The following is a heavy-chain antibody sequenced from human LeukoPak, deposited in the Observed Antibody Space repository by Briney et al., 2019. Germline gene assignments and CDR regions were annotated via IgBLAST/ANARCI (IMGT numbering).Heavy chain of an antibody. CDR1: GFTFSSYD. V-gene: IGHV3-13*01. D-gene: IGHD2-2*01. CDR2: IDTAGDT. CDR3: VRRCSSSSCPLDY. J-gene: IGHJ4*02. Sequence: PGGSLRLSCAASGFTFSSYDMHWVRQVTGKGLEWVSSIDTAGDTYYPGSVKGRFTISRENAKISLYLQMNSLRAGDTAVYYCVRRCSSSSCPLDYWGQGTLVTVSS.